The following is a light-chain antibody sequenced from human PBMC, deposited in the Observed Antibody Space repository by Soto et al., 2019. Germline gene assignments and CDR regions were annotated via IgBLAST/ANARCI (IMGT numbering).Light chain of an antibody. V-gene: IGKV3-11*01. CDR3: PQRHNWPVT. J-gene: IGKJ4*01. CDR1: QSVSNY. Sequence: EIVLTQSPATLSLSPGDRATLSCRASQSVSNYLAWYQQKPGQSPRLLIYDASNRATGIPPRFSGSGSGTDFTLTIRNLEPEDVAGYYCPQRHNWPVTVGGGTKVEIK. CDR2: DAS.